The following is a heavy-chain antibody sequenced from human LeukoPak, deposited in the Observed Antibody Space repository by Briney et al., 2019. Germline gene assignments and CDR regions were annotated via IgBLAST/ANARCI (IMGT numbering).Heavy chain of an antibody. D-gene: IGHD2-21*02. V-gene: IGHV1-69*05. J-gene: IGHJ4*02. CDR3: ARHAYCGGDCYSFDY. CDR1: GGTFSSYA. Sequence: ASVKVSCKASGGTFSSYAISWVRQAPGHGLEWMGRIIPIFGTANYAQKFQGRVTITTDESTSTAYMELSSLRSEDTAVYYCARHAYCGGDCYSFDYWGQGTLVTVSS. CDR2: IIPIFGTA.